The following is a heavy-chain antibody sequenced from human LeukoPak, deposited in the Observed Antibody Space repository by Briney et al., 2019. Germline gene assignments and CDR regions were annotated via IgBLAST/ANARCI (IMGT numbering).Heavy chain of an antibody. V-gene: IGHV4-59*11. J-gene: IGHJ4*02. CDR2: IYYIGST. CDR1: GGSISSHY. D-gene: IGHD4-23*01. Sequence: SETLSLTCTVSGGSISSHYWSWIRQPPGQGLGWIGYIYYIGSTNYHPSLKSRVTISVDTPKTQFSLKLSSVTAGDTAMYYCARVTGYGGNHDYCGQGTLVTVSS. CDR3: ARVTGYGGNHDY.